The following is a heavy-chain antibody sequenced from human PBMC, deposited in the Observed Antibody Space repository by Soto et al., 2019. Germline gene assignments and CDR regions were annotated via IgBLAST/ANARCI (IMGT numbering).Heavy chain of an antibody. CDR1: GYTFTSYD. CDR3: PRGSHYYASGDDAFDI. Sequence: QVQLVQSGAEVKKPGASVKVSCKASGYTFTSYDINWVRQATGQGLEWMGWMNPNSGNTGYAQKFQGRDTMTRPTPIRTAYMELIRLRSADTAVFCCPRGSHYYASGDDAFDIWGQGTMVTVSS. J-gene: IGHJ3*02. D-gene: IGHD3-10*01. V-gene: IGHV1-8*01. CDR2: MNPNSGNT.